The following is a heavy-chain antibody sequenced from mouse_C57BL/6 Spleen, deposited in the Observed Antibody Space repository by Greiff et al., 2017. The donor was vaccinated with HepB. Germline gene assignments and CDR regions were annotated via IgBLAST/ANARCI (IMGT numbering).Heavy chain of an antibody. CDR3: AMYYGSSYWYFDV. D-gene: IGHD1-1*01. J-gene: IGHJ1*03. Sequence: VQLVESGAELVRPGTSVKVSCKASGYAFTNYLIEWVKQRPGQGLEWIGVINPGSGGTNYNEKFKGKATLTADKSSSTAYMQLSSLTSEDSAVYFCAMYYGSSYWYFDVWGTGTTVTVSS. V-gene: IGHV1-54*01. CDR1: GYAFTNYL. CDR2: INPGSGGT.